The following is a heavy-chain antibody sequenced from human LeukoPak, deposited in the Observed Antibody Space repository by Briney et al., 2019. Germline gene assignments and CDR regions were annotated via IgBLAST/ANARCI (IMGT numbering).Heavy chain of an antibody. CDR3: ARHAYYYDRSGSYEAFDI. V-gene: IGHV4-4*02. J-gene: IGHJ3*02. CDR1: GGSISSSYW. Sequence: NTSGTLSLTCAVSGGSISSSYWWSWVRQPPGKGLEWIGEIYHSGSTNYNPSLKSRVTISVDKSKNQFSLKLSSATAADTAVYYCARHAYYYDRSGSYEAFDIWGQGTMVTVSS. CDR2: IYHSGST. D-gene: IGHD3-22*01.